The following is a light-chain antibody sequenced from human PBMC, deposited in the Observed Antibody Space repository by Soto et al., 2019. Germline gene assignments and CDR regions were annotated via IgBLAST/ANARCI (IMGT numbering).Light chain of an antibody. V-gene: IGKV1-12*01. CDR1: QGLSGS. CDR3: QQGHNWPLT. J-gene: IGKJ5*01. CDR2: VTS. Sequence: DIQMTQSPSSVSASVGDRVTITCRATQGLSGSLAWYQQKPGKAPQLLISVTSRLQSGVPSRFSGGASGTDFTLTIDSLQPEDLATYYCQQGHNWPLTFGQGTRLEIK.